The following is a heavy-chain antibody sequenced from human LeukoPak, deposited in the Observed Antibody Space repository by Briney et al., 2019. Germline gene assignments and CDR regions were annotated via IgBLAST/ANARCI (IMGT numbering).Heavy chain of an antibody. CDR3: AKSVESAVTTNPYFDY. Sequence: GGSLKLSWEPSGLTFSNYAMSWVGQAPGRGLEGASVISGSGGSTYYADSVKGRFTISRDNSKNTLYLQMNSLRAEDTAVYYCAKSVESAVTTNPYFDYWGQGTLVTVSS. J-gene: IGHJ4*02. CDR2: ISGSGGST. CDR1: GLTFSNYA. V-gene: IGHV3-23*01. D-gene: IGHD4-17*01.